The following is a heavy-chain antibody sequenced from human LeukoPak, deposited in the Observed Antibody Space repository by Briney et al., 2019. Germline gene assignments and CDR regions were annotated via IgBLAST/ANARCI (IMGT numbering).Heavy chain of an antibody. CDR1: GCTFTSYG. J-gene: IGHJ2*01. Sequence: GGSLRLSCAASGCTFTSYGMNWVRQAPGKGLEWVSRIIRKGAGTYYADSVKGRFTTSRDNSKYTLYLQMNSLRAEDTAVYYCARAQANTWYFDLWGRGALVTVSS. CDR2: IIRKGAGT. CDR3: ARAQANTWYFDL. V-gene: IGHV3-23*01.